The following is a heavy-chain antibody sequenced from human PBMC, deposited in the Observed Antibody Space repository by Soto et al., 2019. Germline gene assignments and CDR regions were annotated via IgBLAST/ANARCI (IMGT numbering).Heavy chain of an antibody. J-gene: IGHJ2*01. CDR2: IYHSGST. Sequence: QVQLQESGPGLVKPSGTLSLTCAVSSGSISSSNWWSWVRQPPGKGLEWIGEIYHSGSTNYNPSLKSRVTLSLDKSTNQFSLKLSSVTAADTAVYYCARSSQQLAHYWYFDLGGRGTLVTVSS. CDR1: SGSISSSNW. D-gene: IGHD6-13*01. CDR3: ARSSQQLAHYWYFDL. V-gene: IGHV4-4*02.